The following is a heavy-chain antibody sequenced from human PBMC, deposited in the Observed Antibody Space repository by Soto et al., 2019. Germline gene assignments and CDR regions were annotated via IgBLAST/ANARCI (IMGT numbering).Heavy chain of an antibody. V-gene: IGHV3-53*01. D-gene: IGHD6-13*01. CDR3: AGGAVGLADSVDY. Sequence: GGSLRLSCAASGFTVSSNYMSWVRQAPGKGLEWVSVIYSGGSTYYADSVKGRFTISRDNSKNTLYLQMNSLRAEDRAVNYCAGGAVGLADSVDYWGQETLVTVSS. CDR1: GFTVSSNY. CDR2: IYSGGST. J-gene: IGHJ4*02.